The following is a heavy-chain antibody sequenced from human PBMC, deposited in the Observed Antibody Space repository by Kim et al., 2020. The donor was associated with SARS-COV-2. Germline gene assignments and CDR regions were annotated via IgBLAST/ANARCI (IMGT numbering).Heavy chain of an antibody. Sequence: SETLSLTCTVSGGSISSYYWSWIRQPPGKGLEWIGYIYYSGSTNYNPSLKSRVTISVDTSKNQFSLKLSSVTAADTAVYYCARVVEGSWYGDYYYYYGMDVWGQGTTVTVSS. CDR3: ARVVEGSWYGDYYYYYGMDV. J-gene: IGHJ6*02. V-gene: IGHV4-59*01. CDR2: IYYSGST. D-gene: IGHD6-13*01. CDR1: GGSISSYY.